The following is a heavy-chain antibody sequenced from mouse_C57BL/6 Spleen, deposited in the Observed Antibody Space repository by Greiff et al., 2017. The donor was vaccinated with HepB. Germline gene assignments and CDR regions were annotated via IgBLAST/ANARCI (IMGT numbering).Heavy chain of an antibody. CDR1: GYTFTSYW. CDR3: ARSHDGYYPYYYAMDY. CDR2: IHPNSGST. V-gene: IGHV1-64*01. D-gene: IGHD2-3*01. Sequence: QVQLQQSGAELVKPGASVKLSCKASGYTFTSYWMHWVKQRPGQGLEWIGMIHPNSGSTNYNEKFKSKATLTVDKSSSTAYMQLSSLTSEDSAVYYCARSHDGYYPYYYAMDYWGQGTSVTVSS. J-gene: IGHJ4*01.